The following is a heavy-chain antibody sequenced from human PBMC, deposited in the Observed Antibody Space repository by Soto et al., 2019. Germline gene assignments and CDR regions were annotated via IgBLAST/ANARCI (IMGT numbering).Heavy chain of an antibody. J-gene: IGHJ4*02. CDR1: GFSLSTSGMC. CDR3: ARLDIVATILDY. V-gene: IGHV2-70*11. CDR2: IDWDDDK. D-gene: IGHD5-12*01. Sequence: SGPTLLNPTQTLTLTCTFSGFSLSTSGMCVSWIRQPPGKALEWLARIDWDDDKYYSTSLKTRLTISKDTSKNQVVLTMTNMDPVDTATYYCARLDIVATILDYWGQGTLVTVST.